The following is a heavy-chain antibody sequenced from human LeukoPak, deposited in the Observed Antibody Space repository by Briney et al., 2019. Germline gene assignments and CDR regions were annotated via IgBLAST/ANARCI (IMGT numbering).Heavy chain of an antibody. Sequence: ASLKVSCKASGYTFTGYYMHCVRRAPGQRLEWMGWINPNSGGTNYAQKFQGRVTMTRDTSISTAYMELSRLRSDDTAGYYCARDLAYRWGQGTLVTVSS. D-gene: IGHD1-26*01. V-gene: IGHV1-2*02. CDR3: ARDLAYR. CDR1: GYTFTGYY. J-gene: IGHJ4*02. CDR2: INPNSGGT.